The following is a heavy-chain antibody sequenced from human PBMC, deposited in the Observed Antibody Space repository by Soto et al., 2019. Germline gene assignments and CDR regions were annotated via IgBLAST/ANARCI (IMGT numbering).Heavy chain of an antibody. D-gene: IGHD1-26*01. Sequence: QVQLVESGGGVVQPGRSLRLSCAASGFAFHGYAMHWVRQAPGKGLEWVAIIWYDGSNTYYADSVKGRFTISRDNSKNAVYLQVNRLRVEDTAVYYCARDLNTRHCEYWGQGILVTVSS. V-gene: IGHV3-33*01. CDR1: GFAFHGYA. CDR3: ARDLNTRHCEY. CDR2: IWYDGSNT. J-gene: IGHJ4*02.